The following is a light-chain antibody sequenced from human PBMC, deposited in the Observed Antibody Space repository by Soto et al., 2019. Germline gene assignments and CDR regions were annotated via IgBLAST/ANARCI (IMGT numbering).Light chain of an antibody. CDR3: QQYGSSPPVT. CDR2: DTS. CDR1: QSVSSGY. Sequence: EIVLTQSPGTLSLSPGERATLSCRASQSVSSGYLAWYQQKPGQPPRVLIYDTSSRATGIPDRFSGSGSGTDFTLTISSLEPEDFGVYYCQQYGSSPPVTFGPGTKVDIK. V-gene: IGKV3-20*01. J-gene: IGKJ3*01.